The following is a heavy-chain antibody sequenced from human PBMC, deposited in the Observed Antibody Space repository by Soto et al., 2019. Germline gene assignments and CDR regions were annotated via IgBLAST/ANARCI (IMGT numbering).Heavy chain of an antibody. CDR2: TYYRSKWYN. CDR1: GDSVYSNSAA. J-gene: IGHJ5*02. V-gene: IGHV6-1*01. Sequence: SQXLSLTCAIFGDSVYSNSAAWNWIRQSRSRGLEWLGRTYYRSKWYNDYAVSVKSRITINPDTSKNQFSLQLNSVTPEDTAVYYCARERQAYNWFDPWGQGTLVTVS. CDR3: ARERQAYNWFDP.